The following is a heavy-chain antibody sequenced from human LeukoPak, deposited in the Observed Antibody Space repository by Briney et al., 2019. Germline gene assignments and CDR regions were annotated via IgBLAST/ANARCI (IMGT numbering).Heavy chain of an antibody. CDR1: GYTLSEVY. V-gene: IGHV1-24*01. Sequence: ASVKVSCKVSGYTLSEVYIHWVRQAPGKGLEWMGGFNPEDDETIYAQNFQGRVTMAEDTSTDTPYMELSSLRSEDTAVYYCATAVFSRATTHFDYWGQGTLVTVSS. CDR2: FNPEDDET. D-gene: IGHD5-12*01. J-gene: IGHJ4*02. CDR3: ATAVFSRATTHFDY.